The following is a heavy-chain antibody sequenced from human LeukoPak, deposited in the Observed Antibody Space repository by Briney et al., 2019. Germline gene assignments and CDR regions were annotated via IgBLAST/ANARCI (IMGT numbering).Heavy chain of an antibody. Sequence: PGGSLRLSCAASGFTFSSYAMSWVRQAPGKGLEWVSAIGGSGGSTYYADSVKGRFTISRDNSKNTLYLQMNSLRAEDTAVYCCAKELTMVKKLFDYWGQGTLVTVSS. V-gene: IGHV3-23*01. CDR1: GFTFSSYA. D-gene: IGHD3-10*01. J-gene: IGHJ4*02. CDR2: IGGSGGST. CDR3: AKELTMVKKLFDY.